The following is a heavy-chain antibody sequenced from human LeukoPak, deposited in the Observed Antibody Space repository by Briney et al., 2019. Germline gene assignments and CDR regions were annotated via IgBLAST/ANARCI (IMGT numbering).Heavy chain of an antibody. V-gene: IGHV4-34*10. CDR1: GGPFNDYY. CDR2: INDSGTT. J-gene: IGHJ6*02. Sequence: SETLSLTCAAYGGPFNDYYWSWIRQPPGKGLEWIGEINDSGTTNYNPSLKSRTTISVDTAKSQFSLRMSSVAPADTAIYYCARLPNRESYDFWTGSPVYFGMDVWGLGTSVTVTS. CDR3: ARLPNRESYDFWTGSPVYFGMDV. D-gene: IGHD3-3*01.